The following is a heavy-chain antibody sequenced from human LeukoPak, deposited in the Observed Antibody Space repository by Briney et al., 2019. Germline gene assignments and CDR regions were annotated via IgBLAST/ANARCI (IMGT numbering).Heavy chain of an antibody. D-gene: IGHD5-12*01. CDR1: GGTFSSSA. V-gene: IGHV1-69*04. CDR2: IIPILGIA. J-gene: IGHJ4*02. Sequence: GASVKVSCKASGGTFSSSAISWVRQAPGQGLEWMGRIIPILGIANYAQKFQGRVTITADKSTSTAYMELSSLRSEDTAVYYCASHSLYIGYEHYWGQGTLVTVSS. CDR3: ASHSLYIGYEHY.